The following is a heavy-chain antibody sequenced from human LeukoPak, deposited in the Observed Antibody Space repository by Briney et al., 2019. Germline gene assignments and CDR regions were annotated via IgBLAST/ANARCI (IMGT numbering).Heavy chain of an antibody. CDR1: GFTFNSYS. CDR3: ARDPGTLATYFDY. D-gene: IGHD6-13*01. V-gene: IGHV3-48*04. CDR2: ISSSSSIV. J-gene: IGHJ4*02. Sequence: GGSLRLSCAASGFTFNSYSMNWVRQAPGKGLEWVSYISSSSSIVYYADSVKGRFTISRDNAKNSVYLQMNSLGAEDTAICYCARDPGTLATYFDYWGPGTLVTVSS.